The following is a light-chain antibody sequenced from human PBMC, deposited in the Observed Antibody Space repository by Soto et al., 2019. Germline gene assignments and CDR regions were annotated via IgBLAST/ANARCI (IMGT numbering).Light chain of an antibody. CDR2: ETN. Sequence: NFMLTQPHSVSESPGRTVTISCTRSSGSIATNYVQWYQQRPGSAPTTVIFETNQRPSAVPDRFSGSIDGSSNSASLTISGLKTEDEADYHCQSNDGSNQISGGGTKLTVL. J-gene: IGLJ2*01. V-gene: IGLV6-57*04. CDR1: SGSIATNY. CDR3: QSNDGSNQI.